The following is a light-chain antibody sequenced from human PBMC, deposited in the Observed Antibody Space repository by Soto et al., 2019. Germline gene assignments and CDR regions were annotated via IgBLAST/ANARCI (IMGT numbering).Light chain of an antibody. J-gene: IGLJ2*01. CDR1: SSDVGGYNY. CDR2: DVS. Sequence: QSALTQPASLSGSPGQSITISCTGTSSDVGGYNYVSWYQQHPGKAPKLMIYDVSNRPSGVSNRFSGSKSGNSASLTISGLQAEDEGDYYCSSYTSSSTLVFGGGTKLTVL. CDR3: SSYTSSSTLV. V-gene: IGLV2-14*01.